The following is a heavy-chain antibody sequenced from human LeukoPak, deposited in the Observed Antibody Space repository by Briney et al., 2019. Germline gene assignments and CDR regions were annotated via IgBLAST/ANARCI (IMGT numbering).Heavy chain of an antibody. CDR2: INTNTGNP. V-gene: IGHV7-4-1*02. CDR3: TTSPGIAAPSGYYFNH. J-gene: IGHJ4*02. Sequence: ASVKVSCKASGYTFTSYAMNWVRQAPGQGPEWMGWINTNTGNPTYAQGFTGRFVFSVDTSVSTAYLQISSLKTEDTAVYYCTTSPGIAAPSGYYFNHWGQGILVSVSS. D-gene: IGHD6-13*01. CDR1: GYTFTSYA.